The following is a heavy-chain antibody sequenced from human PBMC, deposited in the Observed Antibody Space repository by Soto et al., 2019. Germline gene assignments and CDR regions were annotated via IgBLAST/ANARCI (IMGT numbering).Heavy chain of an antibody. V-gene: IGHV4-31*03. D-gene: IGHD5-12*01. CDR2: IYYSGST. CDR3: ASRSVNSGYDTNYYYYGMDV. CDR1: GGSISSGGYY. Sequence: QVQLQESGPGLVKPSQTLSLTCTVSGGSISSGGYYWSWIRQHPGKGLEWIGYIYYSGSTYYNPSPKSRVTISVDTSKNQFSLKLSSVTAADTAVYYCASRSVNSGYDTNYYYYGMDVWGQGTTVTVSS. J-gene: IGHJ6*02.